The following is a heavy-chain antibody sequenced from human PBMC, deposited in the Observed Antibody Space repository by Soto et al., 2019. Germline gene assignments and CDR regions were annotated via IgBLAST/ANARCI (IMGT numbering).Heavy chain of an antibody. D-gene: IGHD3-9*01. V-gene: IGHV3-23*01. Sequence: EVQLLESGGGFVQPGGSLTLSCSTSGFTFKDCANSWVRQAPGKGLEWVSGISGSGGATYYTDSVEGRFTISKDFSKNTVSLQMTGLRVDDTAVYYCARTRTAYYRYYFDSWGQGALVTVSS. CDR3: ARTRTAYYRYYFDS. J-gene: IGHJ4*02. CDR2: ISGSGGAT. CDR1: GFTFKDCA.